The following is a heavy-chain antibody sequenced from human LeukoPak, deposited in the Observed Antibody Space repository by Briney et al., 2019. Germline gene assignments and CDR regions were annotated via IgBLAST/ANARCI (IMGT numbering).Heavy chain of an antibody. CDR1: GGSISSYH. CDR2: IYYSGST. Sequence: SETLSLTCTVSGGSISSYHWSWIPQPPEKGLEWVGYIYYSGSTYYNPSLKSRVTISVDTSKNQFSLKLSSVTAADTAVYYCARRRGGSCYGCFDYWGQGTLVTVCS. D-gene: IGHD2-15*01. J-gene: IGHJ4*02. V-gene: IGHV4-59*08. CDR3: ARRRGGSCYGCFDY.